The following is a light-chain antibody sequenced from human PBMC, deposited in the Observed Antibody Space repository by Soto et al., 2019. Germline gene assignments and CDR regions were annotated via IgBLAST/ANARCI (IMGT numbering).Light chain of an antibody. CDR2: DAS. V-gene: IGKV3-11*01. CDR1: QSFSSY. Sequence: EIVLTQSPATLSLSPGERATLSCRASQSFSSYLSWYQHKPGQAPRLLIYDASNRATGIPVRFSGSGSGTDFTLTISSLESEDFAVYYCQQRSKWPPITFGQGTRLQIK. J-gene: IGKJ5*01. CDR3: QQRSKWPPIT.